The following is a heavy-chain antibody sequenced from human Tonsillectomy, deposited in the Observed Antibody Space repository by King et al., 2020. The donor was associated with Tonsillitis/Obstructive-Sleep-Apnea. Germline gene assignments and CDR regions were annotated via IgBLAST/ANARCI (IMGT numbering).Heavy chain of an antibody. CDR3: AKDLIIAESGTPADAFDI. J-gene: IGHJ3*02. V-gene: IGHV3-9*01. Sequence: VQLVESGGGWFRPGRSLRPSCAAFEITFDNYAMYWVRQAPGKGLGGVSVIGWIGVGLVNRDSVKGRFTIARDNAKTSLYLQMNSLRAEDTALYYCAKDLIIAESGTPADAFDIWGQGTMVTVSS. CDR1: EITFDNYA. CDR2: IGWIGVGL. D-gene: IGHD6-13*01.